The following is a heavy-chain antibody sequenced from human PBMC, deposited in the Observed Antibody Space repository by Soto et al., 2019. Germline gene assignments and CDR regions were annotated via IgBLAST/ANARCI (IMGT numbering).Heavy chain of an antibody. D-gene: IGHD3-22*01. V-gene: IGHV1-69*13. Sequence: SVKVSCKASGGTFSSYAISWVRQAPGQGLEWMGGIIPIFGTANYAQKFQGRVTITADESTSTAYMELSSLRSEDTAVYYCARDSTGGMIVVVPEGTYPGMDVWRQGTTVTVSS. CDR1: GGTFSSYA. CDR3: ARDSTGGMIVVVPEGTYPGMDV. J-gene: IGHJ6*02. CDR2: IIPIFGTA.